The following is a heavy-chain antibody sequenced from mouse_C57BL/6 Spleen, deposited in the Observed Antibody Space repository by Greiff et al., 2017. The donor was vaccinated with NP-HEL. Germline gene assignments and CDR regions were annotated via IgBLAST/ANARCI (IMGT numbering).Heavy chain of an antibody. Sequence: QVHVQQSGAELVRPGASVTLSCKASGYTFTDYEMHWVKQTPVHGLEWIGAIDPETGGTAYNQKFKGKATLTVDKSSSTAYMELRSLTSEDSAVYYCKRRYDGYYRDAMDYWGQGTSVTVSS. CDR3: KRRYDGYYRDAMDY. V-gene: IGHV1-15*01. D-gene: IGHD2-3*01. CDR1: GYTFTDYE. J-gene: IGHJ4*01. CDR2: IDPETGGT.